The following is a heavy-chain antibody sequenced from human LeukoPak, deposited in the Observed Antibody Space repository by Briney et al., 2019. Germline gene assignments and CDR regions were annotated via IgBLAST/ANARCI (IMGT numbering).Heavy chain of an antibody. Sequence: PGGSLRLSCAASRFTFSNYGMHWVRQAPGKGLEWVAVISYDGDTKFYAASVKGRFTISRDNSKNTLYLQMNSLRDEDTAVYFCARGQTYYYDGSGNFYFDYWGQGTLVTVSS. CDR1: RFTFSNYG. CDR2: ISYDGDTK. J-gene: IGHJ4*02. V-gene: IGHV3-30*03. CDR3: ARGQTYYYDGSGNFYFDY. D-gene: IGHD3-22*01.